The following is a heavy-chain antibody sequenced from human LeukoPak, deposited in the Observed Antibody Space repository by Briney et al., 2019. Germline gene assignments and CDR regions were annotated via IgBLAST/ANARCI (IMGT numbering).Heavy chain of an antibody. J-gene: IGHJ3*02. V-gene: IGHV3-30*02. CDR3: AKDFGPHARDI. D-gene: IGHD3-3*01. CDR1: GFVLSSYG. Sequence: GGSLRLSCATSGFVLSSYGIHWVRQAPGKGLEWVAFIRYDGTIKYYADSVKGRFTISRDISKNTLYLQMNSLRLDDTAIYYRAKDFGPHARDIWGQGTMVTVSS. CDR2: IRYDGTIK.